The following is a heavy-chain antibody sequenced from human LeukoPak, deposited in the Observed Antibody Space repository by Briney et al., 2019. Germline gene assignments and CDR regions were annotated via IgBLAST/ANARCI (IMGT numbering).Heavy chain of an antibody. Sequence: SVKVSCKASGFTFTSSAMQWVRQARGQRLEWIGWIVVGSGNTNYAQKFQERVTITRDMSTSTAYMELSSLRSEDTAVYYCASRLGMIGEHDAFDIWGQGTMVTVSS. J-gene: IGHJ3*02. D-gene: IGHD7-27*01. V-gene: IGHV1-58*02. CDR3: ASRLGMIGEHDAFDI. CDR2: IVVGSGNT. CDR1: GFTFTSSA.